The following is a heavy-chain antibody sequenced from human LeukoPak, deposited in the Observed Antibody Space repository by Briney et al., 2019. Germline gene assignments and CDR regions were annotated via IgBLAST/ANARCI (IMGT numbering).Heavy chain of an antibody. Sequence: GRSLRLSCAASGFTFNSYAMRWVRQAPGKGLEWVAVISYDGSNKYYADSVKGRFTISRDNAKNTLYLQMNSLRAEDTAVYYCARALPLEYSSSTLDYWGQGTLVTVSS. CDR1: GFTFNSYA. D-gene: IGHD6-6*01. CDR3: ARALPLEYSSSTLDY. J-gene: IGHJ4*02. V-gene: IGHV3-30-3*01. CDR2: ISYDGSNK.